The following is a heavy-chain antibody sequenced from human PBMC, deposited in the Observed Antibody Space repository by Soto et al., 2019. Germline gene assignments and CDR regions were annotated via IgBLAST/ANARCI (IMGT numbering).Heavy chain of an antibody. D-gene: IGHD1-20*01. CDR1: GGSISSGDYY. V-gene: IGHV4-30-4*01. Sequence: SETLSLTCTVSGGSISSGDYYWNWIRQPPGKGLEWIGYIYYSGSTSYNPSLKSRITISVDTSKNQFSLNLSSVTAADTAVYYCARGGINWNWFDPWGQGTLVTV. CDR2: IYYSGST. CDR3: ARGGINWNWFDP. J-gene: IGHJ5*02.